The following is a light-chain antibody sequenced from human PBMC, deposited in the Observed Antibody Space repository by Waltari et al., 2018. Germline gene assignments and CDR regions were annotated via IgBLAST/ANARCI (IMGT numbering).Light chain of an antibody. CDR2: WAS. J-gene: IGKJ3*01. V-gene: IGKV4-1*01. CDR3: QQYYSTPRGFT. Sequence: DIVMTQSPDSLAVSLGERATINCKSSQSVLYSSNNNNYLAWYQQKPGQPPKLLIYWASTRESGVPDRCSGSGSGTDFTLTISSLQAEDVAVYYCQQYYSTPRGFTFGPGTKVDIK. CDR1: QSVLYSSNNNNY.